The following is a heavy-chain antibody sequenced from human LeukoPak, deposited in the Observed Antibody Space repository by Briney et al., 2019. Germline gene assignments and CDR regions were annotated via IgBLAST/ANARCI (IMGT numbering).Heavy chain of an antibody. Sequence: ASVKVSCKASGSTFTGYYMHWVRQAPGQGLEWMGWINPNSGGTNYAQKFQGRVTMTRDTSISTAYMELSRLRSDDTAVYYCARVPRYSGYDWPHTFDYWGQGTLVTVSS. CDR1: GSTFTGYY. J-gene: IGHJ4*02. CDR3: ARVPRYSGYDWPHTFDY. D-gene: IGHD5-12*01. V-gene: IGHV1-2*02. CDR2: INPNSGGT.